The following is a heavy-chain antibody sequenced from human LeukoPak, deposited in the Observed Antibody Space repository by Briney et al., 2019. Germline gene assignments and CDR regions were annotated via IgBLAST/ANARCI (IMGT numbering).Heavy chain of an antibody. J-gene: IGHJ4*02. D-gene: IGHD4-17*01. CDR1: VFTFSNYA. V-gene: IGHV3-30*04. CDR3: ARDSYGFDY. Sequence: GGSLRLSCAACVFTFSNYAMHWVRQAPGKGLEWVAVISYDGSNKYYADSVKGRFTISRDNSKNTLYLQMNSLRAEDTAVYYCARDSYGFDYWGQGTLVTVSS. CDR2: ISYDGSNK.